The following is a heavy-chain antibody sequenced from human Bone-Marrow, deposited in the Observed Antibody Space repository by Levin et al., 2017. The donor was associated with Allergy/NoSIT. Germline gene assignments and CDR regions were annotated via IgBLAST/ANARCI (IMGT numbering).Heavy chain of an antibody. CDR2: IYYSGST. CDR3: ARLVRGRFGVVTQNWFDP. CDR1: GGSISSSSYY. V-gene: IGHV4-39*01. J-gene: IGHJ5*02. Sequence: GSLRLSCTVSGGSISSSSYYWGWIRQPPGKGLEWIGSIYYSGSTYYNPSLKSRVTISVDTSKNQFSLHLSSVTAADTAVYYCARLVRGRFGVVTQNWFDPWGQGTLVTVSS. D-gene: IGHD3-3*01.